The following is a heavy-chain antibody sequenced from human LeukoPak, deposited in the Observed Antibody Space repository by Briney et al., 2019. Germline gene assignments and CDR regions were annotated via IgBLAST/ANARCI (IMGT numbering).Heavy chain of an antibody. CDR3: ARSGYYGREFDY. CDR2: IYYSGST. D-gene: IGHD3-3*01. Sequence: SETLSLTCTVSGGSISSYYWSWIWQPPGKGLEWIGYIYYSGSTTYNPSLKSRVTISVDTSKNQFSLKLSSVTAADTAVYYCARSGYYGREFDYWGQGTLVTVSS. J-gene: IGHJ4*02. CDR1: GGSISSYY. V-gene: IGHV4-59*01.